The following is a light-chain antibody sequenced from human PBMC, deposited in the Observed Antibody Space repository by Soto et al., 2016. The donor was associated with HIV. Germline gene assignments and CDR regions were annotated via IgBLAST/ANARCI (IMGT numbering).Light chain of an antibody. CDR1: SIASKS. V-gene: IGLV3-21*04. CDR3: QVWDTSSHHVV. J-gene: IGLJ3*02. CDR2: DYI. Sequence: SVLTQPPSVSVAPGKTAKITCEGDSIASKSVHWYQQKPGQAPILVIFDYIDRPSGIPERFSGSYSGNTATLTISRVEAGDEADYYCQVWDTSSHHVVFGGGTKVTVL.